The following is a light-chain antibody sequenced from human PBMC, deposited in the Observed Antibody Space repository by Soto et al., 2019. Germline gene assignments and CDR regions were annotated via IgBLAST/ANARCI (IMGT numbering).Light chain of an antibody. CDR2: GNS. CDR3: QSYDSSLSWV. Sequence: QSVLTQPPSVSGAPWQRVTISCTGSSSNIGAGYDVHWYQQLPGTAPKLLIYGNSNRPSGVPDRFSGSKSGTSASLAITGLQAEDETDYYCQSYDSSLSWVFGTGTKVTVL. J-gene: IGLJ1*01. V-gene: IGLV1-40*01. CDR1: SSNIGAGYD.